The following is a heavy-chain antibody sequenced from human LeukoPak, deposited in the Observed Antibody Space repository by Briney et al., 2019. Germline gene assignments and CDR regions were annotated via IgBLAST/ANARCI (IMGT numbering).Heavy chain of an antibody. V-gene: IGHV3-30*04. Sequence: GGSLRLSCAASGLTFSSYAFHWVRQAPGEGLEWVAVISYEGSNKYYADSVKGRFTISRDDSKNTVYLQMNSLRAEDTAVYYCARDQLAFSGYDTLFDYWGQGTLVTVSS. D-gene: IGHD5-12*01. CDR2: ISYEGSNK. CDR3: ARDQLAFSGYDTLFDY. CDR1: GLTFSSYA. J-gene: IGHJ4*02.